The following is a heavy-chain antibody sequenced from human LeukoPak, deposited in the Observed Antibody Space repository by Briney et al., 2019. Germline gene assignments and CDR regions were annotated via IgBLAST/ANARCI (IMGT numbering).Heavy chain of an antibody. D-gene: IGHD1-26*01. CDR1: GGTFSSYD. Sequence: SVKVSCKASGGTFSSYDISWVRQAPGQGLEWMGGIIPIFGTANYAQKFQGRVTITADESTSAAYMELSSLRSEDTAVYYCARGELRNSFDYWGQGTLVTVSS. CDR3: ARGELRNSFDY. CDR2: IIPIFGTA. J-gene: IGHJ4*02. V-gene: IGHV1-69*13.